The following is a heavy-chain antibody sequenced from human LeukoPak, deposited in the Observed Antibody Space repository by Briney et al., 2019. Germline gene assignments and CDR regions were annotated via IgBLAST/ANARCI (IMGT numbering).Heavy chain of an antibody. J-gene: IGHJ4*02. CDR3: AAGHQNSLEGY. CDR2: IGVRT. D-gene: IGHD1-1*01. Sequence: GGSLRLSCAASGFSITDWPLSWVRQAPGEGLEWVSAIGVRTHYADSVKGRFNISRDGSKNTLYLQMNSLTVEDTAIYFCAAGHQNSLEGYWGQGTLVSVAS. V-gene: IGHV3-23*01. CDR1: GFSITDWP.